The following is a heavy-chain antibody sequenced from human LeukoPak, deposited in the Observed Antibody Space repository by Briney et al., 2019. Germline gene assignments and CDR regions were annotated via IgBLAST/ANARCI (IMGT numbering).Heavy chain of an antibody. CDR2: INTNTGKP. CDR3: ARETYYDFWSGYSQRGIDP. CDR1: GYTFTSYA. D-gene: IGHD3-3*01. V-gene: IGHV7-4-1*02. J-gene: IGHJ5*02. Sequence: EASVKVCCKASGYTFTSYAMNWVRQAPGQGLEWMGWINTNTGKPTYAQGFTGRFVFSLDTSVSTAYLQISSLKAEDTAVYYCARETYYDFWSGYSQRGIDPWGQGTLVTVSS.